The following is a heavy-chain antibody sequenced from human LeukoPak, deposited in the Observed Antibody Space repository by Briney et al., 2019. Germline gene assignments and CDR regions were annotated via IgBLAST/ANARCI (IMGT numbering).Heavy chain of an antibody. CDR1: GFTVSSNY. Sequence: GGSLRLSCAASGFTVSSNYMSWVRQAPGKGLEWVSIIYSGGSTYYADSVKGRFTISRDSSKNTLFLQMNSLRAEDTAVYYCARTMYSGTYYFDYWGQGTLVTVSS. J-gene: IGHJ4*02. CDR2: IYSGGST. V-gene: IGHV3-66*01. D-gene: IGHD1-26*01. CDR3: ARTMYSGTYYFDY.